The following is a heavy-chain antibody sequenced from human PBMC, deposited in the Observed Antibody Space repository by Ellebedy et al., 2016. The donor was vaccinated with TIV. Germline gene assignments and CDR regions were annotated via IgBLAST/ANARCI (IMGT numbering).Heavy chain of an antibody. CDR3: ATDGVPGAKGLGY. D-gene: IGHD2-2*01. CDR1: GFIFSSYW. V-gene: IGHV3-7*04. Sequence: GESLKISXAASGFIFSSYWMNWVRQAPGKGLEWVANIRQDGSEKYYVDSVKGRFTISRDNAKNSLYLQMNSLRAEDTAVYYCATDGVPGAKGLGYWGQGTLVTVSS. CDR2: IRQDGSEK. J-gene: IGHJ4*02.